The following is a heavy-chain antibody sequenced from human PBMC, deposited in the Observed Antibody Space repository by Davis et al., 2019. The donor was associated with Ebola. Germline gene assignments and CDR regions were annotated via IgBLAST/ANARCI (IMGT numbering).Heavy chain of an antibody. D-gene: IGHD6-19*01. CDR2: ISYDGSNK. J-gene: IGHJ5*02. Sequence: SLKISCAASGFTFSSYGMHWVRQAPGKGLEWVAVISYDGSNKYYADSVKGRFTISRDNSKNTLYLQMNSLRAEDTAVYYCACSSGWHLYNWFDPWGQGTLVTVSS. CDR3: ACSSGWHLYNWFDP. V-gene: IGHV3-30*19. CDR1: GFTFSSYG.